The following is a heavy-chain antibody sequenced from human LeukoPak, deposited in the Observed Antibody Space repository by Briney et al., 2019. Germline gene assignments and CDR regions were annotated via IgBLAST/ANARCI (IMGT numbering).Heavy chain of an antibody. V-gene: IGHV3-23*01. Sequence: GGSLRLSCAASGFSFNDYGMSWVRQAPGKGLEWVSAISGSGGSTYYADSVKGRFTISRDNSKNTLYLQMNSLRAEDTAVYYCAKDDVEIFHGIAAAGTDAFDIWGQGTMVTVSS. D-gene: IGHD6-13*01. CDR3: AKDDVEIFHGIAAAGTDAFDI. J-gene: IGHJ3*02. CDR2: ISGSGGST. CDR1: GFSFNDYG.